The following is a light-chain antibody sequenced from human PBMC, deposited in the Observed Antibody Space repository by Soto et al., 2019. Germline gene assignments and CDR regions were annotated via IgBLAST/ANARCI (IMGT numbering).Light chain of an antibody. Sequence: QPVLTQPPSVSGAPGQRVTIPCTGSNSNIGSFYDVHWYQQLPGTVPKLLIYGDNNRPSGVPDRFSGSKSGTSASLAITGLQAEDEADYYCQSYDNSLSHVVFGGGTQLTVL. CDR1: NSNIGSFYD. V-gene: IGLV1-40*01. CDR3: QSYDNSLSHVV. J-gene: IGLJ2*01. CDR2: GDN.